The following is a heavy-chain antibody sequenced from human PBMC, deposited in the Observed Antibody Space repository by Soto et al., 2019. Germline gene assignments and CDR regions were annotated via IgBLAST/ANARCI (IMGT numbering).Heavy chain of an antibody. Sequence: QVQVVQSGAEVKKPGASVKVSCKASGYTFTNYAIHWVRQAPGQRLEWMGWINAGNGNTKYSQEFQGRVTITRDTSASTAYMDLSSLRSEDTAVYYCARSPVTSAGMDYYYHVDVWGQGTTVTVSS. CDR3: ARSPVTSAGMDYYYHVDV. J-gene: IGHJ6*02. V-gene: IGHV1-3*01. CDR1: GYTFTNYA. CDR2: INAGNGNT. D-gene: IGHD6-13*01.